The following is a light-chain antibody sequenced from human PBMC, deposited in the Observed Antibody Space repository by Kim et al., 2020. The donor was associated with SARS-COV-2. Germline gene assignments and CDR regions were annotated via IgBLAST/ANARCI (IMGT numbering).Light chain of an antibody. J-gene: IGLJ2*01. CDR1: NIEGRN. Sequence: APGKTARITCGGNNIEGRNVHWYQQKPGQAPVLVVYDDSDRPSGIPERFSGSNSGNTATLTISRVEAGDEADYYCQVWDSTSDHVVFGGGTQLTV. CDR2: DDS. CDR3: QVWDSTSDHVV. V-gene: IGLV3-21*03.